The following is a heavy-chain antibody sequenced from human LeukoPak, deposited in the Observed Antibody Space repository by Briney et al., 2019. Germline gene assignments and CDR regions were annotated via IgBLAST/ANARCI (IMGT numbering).Heavy chain of an antibody. J-gene: IGHJ4*02. Sequence: GGSLRLSCAASGFTFSSYAMSWVRQAPGKGLEWVSAISGSGGTTYYTDSVKGRFTISRDNSESTLYLQMNSLRAEDTAVYYCARGGSGYCSAGSCYPIDYWGQGTLVTVSS. D-gene: IGHD2-15*01. CDR1: GFTFSSYA. CDR2: ISGSGGTT. CDR3: ARGGSGYCSAGSCYPIDY. V-gene: IGHV3-23*01.